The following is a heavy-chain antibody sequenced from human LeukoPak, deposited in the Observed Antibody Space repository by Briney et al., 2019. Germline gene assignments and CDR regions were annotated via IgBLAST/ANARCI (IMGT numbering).Heavy chain of an antibody. CDR2: VYYSGSP. Sequence: SSETLSLTCTVSGGSISSYFWSWIRQPPGMGLEWIGYVYYSGSPNYNPSLKSRVTISVDTSKNQFSLRLRSVTAAGTAVYYCARVFDDYYDSSADPPLWFDPWGQGTLVTVSS. V-gene: IGHV4-59*01. CDR1: GGSISSYF. D-gene: IGHD3-22*01. J-gene: IGHJ5*02. CDR3: ARVFDDYYDSSADPPLWFDP.